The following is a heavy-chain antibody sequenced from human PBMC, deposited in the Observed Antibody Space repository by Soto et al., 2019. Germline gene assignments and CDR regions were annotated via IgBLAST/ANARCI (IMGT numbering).Heavy chain of an antibody. CDR1: GGTFSSYA. D-gene: IGHD3-3*01. Sequence: QVQLVQSGAEVKKPESSVKVSCKASGGTFSSYAISWVRQAPGQGLEWMGGIIPIFGTANYAQKFQGRVTITADESTSTVYMELSSLRSEDTAVYYCARVRVRFLEWLGSEGWGQGTLVTVSS. J-gene: IGHJ4*02. CDR2: IIPIFGTA. CDR3: ARVRVRFLEWLGSEG. V-gene: IGHV1-69*12.